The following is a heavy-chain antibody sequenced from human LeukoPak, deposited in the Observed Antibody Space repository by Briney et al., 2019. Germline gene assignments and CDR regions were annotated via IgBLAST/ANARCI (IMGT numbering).Heavy chain of an antibody. J-gene: IGHJ4*02. CDR3: ARIEYSGPLDY. CDR2: INHSGST. D-gene: IGHD1-26*01. Sequence: SETLSLTCAVYGGSFSGYYWSWIRQPPGKGLEWIGEINHSGSTNYNPSLKSRVTISVDTSKNQFSLKLSSVTAADTAVYYCARIEYSGPLDYWDQGTLVTVSS. V-gene: IGHV4-34*01. CDR1: GGSFSGYY.